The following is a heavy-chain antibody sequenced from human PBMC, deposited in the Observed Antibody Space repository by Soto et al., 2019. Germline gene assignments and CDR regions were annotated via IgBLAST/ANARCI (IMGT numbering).Heavy chain of an antibody. CDR2: ISGSGGGST. CDR3: AKVTYYYDTSVCYYFEY. Sequence: GGSLRLSCVASGFTFSSYAMSWVRQAPGKGLEWVSTISGSGGGSTYYADSVKGRFTISRDNSKNTLYLQMNSLRAEDTAVYYGAKVTYYYDTSVCYYFEYWGQGTQVTFSS. V-gene: IGHV3-23*01. J-gene: IGHJ4*02. CDR1: GFTFSSYA. D-gene: IGHD3-22*01.